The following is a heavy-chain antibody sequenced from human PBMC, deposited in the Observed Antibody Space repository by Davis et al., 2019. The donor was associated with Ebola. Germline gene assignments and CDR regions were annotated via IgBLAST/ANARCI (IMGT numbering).Heavy chain of an antibody. Sequence: ASVKVSCTSSGYTFTSYGLVWARQAPGLGLEWMGWISGFNTNTNFAQKFQGRVTVSKDTSTNTAYMDLRSLTSDDTAIYYCARAPNYDVLTGTSSYYFDYWGQGTLVTVSS. V-gene: IGHV1-18*04. J-gene: IGHJ4*02. D-gene: IGHD3-9*01. CDR2: ISGFNTNT. CDR3: ARAPNYDVLTGTSSYYFDY. CDR1: GYTFTSYG.